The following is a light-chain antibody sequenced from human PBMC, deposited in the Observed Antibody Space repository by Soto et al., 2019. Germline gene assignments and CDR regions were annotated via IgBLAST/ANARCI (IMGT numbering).Light chain of an antibody. CDR1: ISDVGGYNY. CDR2: EVS. V-gene: IGLV2-14*01. Sequence: QSVLTQPASVSGSPGQSITISCTGTISDVGGYNYVSWYQQQSGKAPKLMIHEVSNRPSGVSNRFSSSKSGNTASLTISGLQAEDEADYYCSSYTSSRAYVFGIGTKVTVL. J-gene: IGLJ1*01. CDR3: SSYTSSRAYV.